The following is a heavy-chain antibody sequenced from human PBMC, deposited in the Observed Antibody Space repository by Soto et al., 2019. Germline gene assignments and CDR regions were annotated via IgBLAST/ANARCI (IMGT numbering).Heavy chain of an antibody. Sequence: SVKVSCKASGVTFSRYAISWVRQAPGQGVEWMGWIXAIYGXTEYSQKFQGXXTIPRDEXXSTDYMELSRLRSEDTAVYYCARETTLIDAFDIWGQGTMVTVSS. CDR1: GVTFSRYA. D-gene: IGHD1-1*01. CDR3: ARETTLIDAFDI. CDR2: IXAIYGXT. V-gene: IGHV1-69*05. J-gene: IGHJ3*02.